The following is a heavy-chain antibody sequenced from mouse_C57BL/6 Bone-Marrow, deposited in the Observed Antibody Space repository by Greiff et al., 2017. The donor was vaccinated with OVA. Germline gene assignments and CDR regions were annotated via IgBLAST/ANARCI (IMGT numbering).Heavy chain of an antibody. V-gene: IGHV14-4*01. D-gene: IGHD2-4*01. CDR3: TTYDSFAY. CDR1: GFNIKDDY. J-gene: IGHJ3*01. Sequence: SGAELVRPGASVKLSCTASGFNIKDDYMHWVKQRPEQGLEWIGWIDPENGDTEYASKFQGKATITADTSSNTAYLQLSSLTSEDTAVYYCTTYDSFAYWGQGTLVTVSA. CDR2: IDPENGDT.